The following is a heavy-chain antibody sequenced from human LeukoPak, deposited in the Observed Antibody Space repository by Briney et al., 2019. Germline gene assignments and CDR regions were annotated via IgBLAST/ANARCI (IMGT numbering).Heavy chain of an antibody. CDR3: TTDGWVGATYAPH. D-gene: IGHD1-26*01. J-gene: IGHJ4*02. V-gene: IGHV3-15*01. CDR1: GFTFRNAW. CDR2: IKSETDGGTT. Sequence: GGSLRLSCAASGFTFRNAWMSWVHQAPGKGLEWVGRIKSETDGGTTDYAAPVKGRFTISRDDSKNTLYLQMNSLKSEDTAVYHRTTDGWVGATYAPHWGQGTLVTVSS.